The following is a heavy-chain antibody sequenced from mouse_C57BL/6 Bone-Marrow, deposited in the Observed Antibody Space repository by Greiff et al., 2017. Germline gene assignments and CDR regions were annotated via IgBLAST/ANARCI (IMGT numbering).Heavy chain of an antibody. CDR3: ARGPPTIMDY. CDR1: GYTFTSYG. V-gene: IGHV1-81*01. D-gene: IGHD2-10*01. J-gene: IGHJ4*01. Sequence: VHLVESGAELARPGASVKLSCKASGYTFTSYGLSWVKQRTGQGLAWIGGIYPRSGNTYYNEKFKGKATLTADKSYSTAYMELRSLTSEDSAVYFCARGPPTIMDYWGQGTSVTVSS. CDR2: IYPRSGNT.